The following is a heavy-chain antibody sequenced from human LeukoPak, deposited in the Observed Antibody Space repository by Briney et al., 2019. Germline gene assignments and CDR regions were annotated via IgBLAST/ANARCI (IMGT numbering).Heavy chain of an antibody. D-gene: IGHD1-26*01. CDR1: GYTFTSYA. CDR2: INAGNGNT. CDR3: ARGLRATDRFDY. V-gene: IGHV1-3*01. Sequence: ASVKVSCMASGYTFTSYAMHWVRQAPGQRLEGMGWINAGNGNTKYSQKFQGRVTITRDTSASTAYMELSSLRSEDTAVYYCARGLRATDRFDYWGQGTLVTVSS. J-gene: IGHJ4*02.